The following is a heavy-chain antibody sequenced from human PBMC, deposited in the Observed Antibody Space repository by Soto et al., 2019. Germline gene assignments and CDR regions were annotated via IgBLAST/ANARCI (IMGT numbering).Heavy chain of an antibody. J-gene: IGHJ5*02. CDR1: AYTFTSYY. D-gene: IGHD2-21*01. Sequence: DSVKVSCKASAYTFTSYYMHWVRQAPGQGPEWMGIINPSGGSTSYAQKFQGRVTMTRDTSTSTVYMELSSLRSEDTAVYYCARSGRDNWLDPWGQGTLVTVSS. CDR2: INPSGGST. CDR3: ARSGRDNWLDP. V-gene: IGHV1-46*03.